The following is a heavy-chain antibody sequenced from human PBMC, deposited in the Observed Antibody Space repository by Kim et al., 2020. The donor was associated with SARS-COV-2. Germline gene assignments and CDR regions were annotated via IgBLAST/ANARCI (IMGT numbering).Heavy chain of an antibody. V-gene: IGHV1-69*13. CDR3: ARSGRGSYYYFDY. CDR2: IIPIFGTA. J-gene: IGHJ4*02. Sequence: SVKVSCKASGGTFSSYAISWVRQAPGQLLEWMGGIIPIFGTANYAQKFQGRVTITADESTSTAYMELSSLRSEDTAVYYCARSGRGSYYYFDYWGQGTLVTVSS. CDR1: GGTFSSYA. D-gene: IGHD1-26*01.